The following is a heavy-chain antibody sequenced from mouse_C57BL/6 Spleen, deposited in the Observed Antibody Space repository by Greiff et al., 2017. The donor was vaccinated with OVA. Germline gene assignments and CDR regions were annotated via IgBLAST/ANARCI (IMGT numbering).Heavy chain of an antibody. D-gene: IGHD3-3*01. CDR2: IDPSDSYT. CDR3: ARGGDVGFDY. Sequence: QVQLQQPGAELVKPGASVKLSCKASGYTFTSYWMQWVKQRPGQGLEWIGEIDPSDSYTNYNQKFKGKATLTVDTSSSTAYMQLSSLTSEDSAVYYCARGGDVGFDYWGQGTTLTVSS. J-gene: IGHJ2*01. CDR1: GYTFTSYW. V-gene: IGHV1-50*01.